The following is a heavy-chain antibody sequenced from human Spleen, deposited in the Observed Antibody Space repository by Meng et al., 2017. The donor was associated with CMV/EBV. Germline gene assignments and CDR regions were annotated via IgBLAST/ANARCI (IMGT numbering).Heavy chain of an antibody. J-gene: IGHJ4*02. CDR1: GGSISNSNW. CDR2: MYHSGTT. Sequence: CAVSGGSISNSNWWSWVRQPPGKGLEWIGEMYHSGTTNYNPSLKGRVTISVDKSKNQFSLKVNSVTAADTAVYYCARKGLLRLGNFDSWGQGTLVTVSS. V-gene: IGHV4-4*02. D-gene: IGHD3-16*01. CDR3: ARKGLLRLGNFDS.